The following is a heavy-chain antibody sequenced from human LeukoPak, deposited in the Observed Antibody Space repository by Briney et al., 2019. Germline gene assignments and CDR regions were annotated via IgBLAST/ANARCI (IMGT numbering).Heavy chain of an antibody. J-gene: IGHJ4*02. CDR2: ISAYNGNT. D-gene: IGHD2-21*01. Sequence: GASVKVSCKASGYTFTSYGISWVRQAPGQGLEWMGWISAYNGNTNYAQKLQGRVTITADKSTSTAYMELSSLRSEDTAVYYCARDPWLAYCGGDCYWVWGQGTLVTVSS. CDR3: ARDPWLAYCGGDCYWV. CDR1: GYTFTSYG. V-gene: IGHV1-18*01.